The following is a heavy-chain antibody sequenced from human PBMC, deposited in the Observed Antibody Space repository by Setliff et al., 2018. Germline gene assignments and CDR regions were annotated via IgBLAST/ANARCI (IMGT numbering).Heavy chain of an antibody. D-gene: IGHD2-15*01. CDR2: IKQDGSEK. V-gene: IGHV3-7*01. CDR3: AREDCSGGSCYVYYFDY. J-gene: IGHJ4*02. CDR1: GFTFSSYW. Sequence: HPGGSLRLSCAASGFTFSSYWMSWVRQAPGKGLEWVANIKQDGSEKYYVDSVKGRFTISRDNAKNSLYLQMNSLRAEDTAVYYCAREDCSGGSCYVYYFDYWGQGTLVTSPQ.